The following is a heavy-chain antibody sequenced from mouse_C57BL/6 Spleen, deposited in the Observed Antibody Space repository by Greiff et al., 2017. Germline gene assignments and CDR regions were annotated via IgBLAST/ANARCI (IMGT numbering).Heavy chain of an antibody. Sequence: VQLQQPGAELVKPGASVKLFCKASGYTFTSYWMQWVKQRPGQGLEWIGEIDPSDSYTNYNQKFKGKATLTVDPSSSTAYMQLSSLTSEDSAVYYCARSYDYDDAMDYWGQGTSVTVSS. CDR3: ARSYDYDDAMDY. CDR2: IDPSDSYT. D-gene: IGHD2-4*01. CDR1: GYTFTSYW. J-gene: IGHJ4*01. V-gene: IGHV1-50*01.